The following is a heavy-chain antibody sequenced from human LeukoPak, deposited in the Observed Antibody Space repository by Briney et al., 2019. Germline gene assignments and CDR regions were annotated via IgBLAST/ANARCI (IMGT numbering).Heavy chain of an antibody. D-gene: IGHD3-9*01. CDR3: ASGGYYDILTGFPPFDY. Sequence: SVKVSCKASGGTFSSYAISWVRQAPGQGLEWMGGIIPIFGTANYAQKFQGRVTITADESTSTAYMELSSLRSEDTAVYYCASGGYYDILTGFPPFDYWGQGTLVTVSS. V-gene: IGHV1-69*13. J-gene: IGHJ4*02. CDR2: IIPIFGTA. CDR1: GGTFSSYA.